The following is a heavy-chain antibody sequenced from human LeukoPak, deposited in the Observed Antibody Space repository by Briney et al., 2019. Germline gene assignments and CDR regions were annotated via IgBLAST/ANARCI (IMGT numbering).Heavy chain of an antibody. Sequence: PGGSLRLSCAASGFTFSNYWTSWVRQAPGKGLEWVANIREDGSEKYYVDSVKGQFTISRDNAKNSLFLQMDSLRAEDTAVYYCARDLAGHYYGSGSSFDYWGQGTLVTVS. D-gene: IGHD3-10*01. V-gene: IGHV3-7*01. CDR2: IREDGSEK. CDR3: ARDLAGHYYGSGSSFDY. J-gene: IGHJ4*02. CDR1: GFTFSNYW.